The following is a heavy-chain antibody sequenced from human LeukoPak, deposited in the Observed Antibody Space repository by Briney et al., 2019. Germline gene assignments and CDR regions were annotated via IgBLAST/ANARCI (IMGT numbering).Heavy chain of an antibody. J-gene: IGHJ6*03. V-gene: IGHV1-18*01. CDR3: ARDGPTIWDYYYMDV. CDR2: ISAYNGNT. D-gene: IGHD1-26*01. CDR1: GYTFTSYG. Sequence: GASVKVSCQASGYTFTSYGFSWVRQAPGQGLEWMGWISAYNGNTNYVQKLQGRVTMTTHTSTSTAYMKLSRLRSDDTAVYYCARDGPTIWDYYYMDVWGKGTTVTISS.